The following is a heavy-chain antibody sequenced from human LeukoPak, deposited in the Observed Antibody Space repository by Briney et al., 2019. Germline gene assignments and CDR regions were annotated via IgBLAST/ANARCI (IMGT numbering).Heavy chain of an antibody. D-gene: IGHD3-16*02. V-gene: IGHV4-34*01. Sequence: PSETLSLTCAVYGGSFSGYYWSWIRQPPGKGLEWIGEINHSGSTNYNPSLKSRVTISVDTSKNQFSLKLSSVTAADTAVYYCARQEPNYDYIWGSYRGAPIDYWGQGTLVTVSS. CDR1: GGSFSGYY. CDR2: INHSGST. CDR3: ARQEPNYDYIWGSYRGAPIDY. J-gene: IGHJ4*02.